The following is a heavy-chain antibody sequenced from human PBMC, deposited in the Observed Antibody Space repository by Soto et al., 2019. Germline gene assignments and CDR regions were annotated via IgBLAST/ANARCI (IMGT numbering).Heavy chain of an antibody. J-gene: IGHJ3*02. CDR2: IKKDGSRI. CDR1: GFSFGSSW. D-gene: IGHD6-13*01. CDR3: ARAVSHGSSSLYLAAFDI. Sequence: EVQLVESGGDLVQPGGSLRLSCAASGFSFGSSWMTWVRQAPGNGLEWVANIKKDGSRINYLDSVRGRFTVSRDNAKNSLYLEMNGLRAEDTALYCCARAVSHGSSSLYLAAFDIWGQGTMVTVSS. V-gene: IGHV3-7*03.